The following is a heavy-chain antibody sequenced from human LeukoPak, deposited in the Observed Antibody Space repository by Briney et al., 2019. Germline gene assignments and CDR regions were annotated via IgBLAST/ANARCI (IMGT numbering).Heavy chain of an antibody. Sequence: GASVKVSCKASGYTFTSYGISWVRQAPGQGLEWMGWISAYNGNTNYAQKLQGRVTMTTDTSTSTAYMELRSLRSDDTAVYYCARDWDIAVAGKFDYWGQGTLVTVSS. J-gene: IGHJ4*02. V-gene: IGHV1-18*04. D-gene: IGHD6-13*01. CDR3: ARDWDIAVAGKFDY. CDR2: ISAYNGNT. CDR1: GYTFTSYG.